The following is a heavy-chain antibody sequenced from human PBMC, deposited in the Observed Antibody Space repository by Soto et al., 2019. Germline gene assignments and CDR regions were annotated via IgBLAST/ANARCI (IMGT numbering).Heavy chain of an antibody. J-gene: IGHJ3*02. CDR3: ARDPDAFDI. CDR1: GFTFSNAW. Sequence: GGSLRLSCAASGFTFSNAWMSWVRQAPGKGLEWVSYISSSSSTVYYADSVKGRFTISRDNAKNSLYLQMNSLRAEDTAVYYCARDPDAFDIWGQGIMVTVSS. CDR2: ISSSSSTV. V-gene: IGHV3-48*01.